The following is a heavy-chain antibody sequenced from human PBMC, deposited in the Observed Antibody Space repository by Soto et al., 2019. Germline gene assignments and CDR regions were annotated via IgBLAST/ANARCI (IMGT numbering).Heavy chain of an antibody. V-gene: IGHV1-46*02. J-gene: IGHJ4*02. D-gene: IGHD1-26*01. CDR2: IDPSGGDT. Sequence: QVQLVQSGAEVRKPGASVKVSCKASGYTFNRHYIQWVRQAPGQGLEWMGMIDPSGGDTNYAKKFQGRVTLTSDTSTSTVYMELSSMRSEDTAVYYCANRRGVGLTRSSFDYWVPGPLVIVSS. CDR3: ANRRGVGLTRSSFDY. CDR1: GYTFNRHY.